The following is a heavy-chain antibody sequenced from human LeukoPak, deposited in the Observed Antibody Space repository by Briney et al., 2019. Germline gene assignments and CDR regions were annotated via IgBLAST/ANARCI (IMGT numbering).Heavy chain of an antibody. V-gene: IGHV1-69*13. CDR1: GGTFSSYA. Sequence: SVKVSCKASGGTFSSYAISWVRQAPGQGLEWMGGIIPIFGTANYAQKFQGRVTITADESTSTAYMELSSLRSEDTAVYYCARDRGYDSSGYPPVGAFDIWGQGTMVTVSS. CDR2: IIPIFGTA. J-gene: IGHJ3*02. CDR3: ARDRGYDSSGYPPVGAFDI. D-gene: IGHD3-22*01.